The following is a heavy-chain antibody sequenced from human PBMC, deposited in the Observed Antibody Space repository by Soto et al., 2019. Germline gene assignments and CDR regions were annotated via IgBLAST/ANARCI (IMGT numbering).Heavy chain of an antibody. CDR2: INHSGST. CDR3: ARDLAPWIAAAGTEGWFDP. J-gene: IGHJ5*02. D-gene: IGHD6-13*01. CDR1: GGSLSGYY. V-gene: IGHV4-34*01. Sequence: SETLSLTCAVYGGSLSGYYWSWIRQPPGKGLEWIGEINHSGSTNYNPSLKSRVTISVDTSKNQFSLKLSSVTAADTAVYYCARDLAPWIAAAGTEGWFDPWGQGTLVTVSS.